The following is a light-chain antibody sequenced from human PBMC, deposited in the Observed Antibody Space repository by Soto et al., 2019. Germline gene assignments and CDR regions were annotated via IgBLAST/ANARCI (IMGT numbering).Light chain of an antibody. CDR1: QGLSSW. Sequence: DIQLTQSPSSVSASVGDRVTITCRESQGLSSWLALYQQKPVKAPKLLIYAASTLQSGVPSSFSVSVSGTDFTLTISSLQPEDFVTNICQQSNICSITFGQGTRLEIK. J-gene: IGKJ5*01. CDR3: QQSNICSIT. V-gene: IGKV1D-12*01. CDR2: AAS.